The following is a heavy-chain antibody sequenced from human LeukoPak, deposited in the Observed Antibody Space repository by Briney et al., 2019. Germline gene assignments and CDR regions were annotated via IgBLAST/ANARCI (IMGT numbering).Heavy chain of an antibody. Sequence: GGSLRLSCAASGFSFSNYAMSWVRQAPGKGLEWVSGISGGTGTPFYADSVKGRFTISRDNSKNTLYLQMSSLGGEDTAVYYCAKRRTTVITMDYFDYWGQGTLVTVSS. V-gene: IGHV3-23*01. J-gene: IGHJ4*02. D-gene: IGHD4-17*01. CDR2: ISGGTGTP. CDR3: AKRRTTVITMDYFDY. CDR1: GFSFSNYA.